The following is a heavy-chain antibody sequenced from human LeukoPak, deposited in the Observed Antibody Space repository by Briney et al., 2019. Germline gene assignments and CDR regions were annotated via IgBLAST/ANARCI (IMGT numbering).Heavy chain of an antibody. CDR1: GFTFSSYD. CDR2: ISTAGDT. J-gene: IGHJ6*02. CDR3: ARGRYCSSASCYTARSYYYGMDV. D-gene: IGHD2-2*02. Sequence: PGGSLRLSCEASGFTFSSYDMHWVRQATGQGLEWVSTISTAGDTYYPGSVKGRFTISRENAKNSLYLQMNSLRAGDSAVYYCARGRYCSSASCYTARSYYYGMDVWGQGTTVTVSS. V-gene: IGHV3-13*01.